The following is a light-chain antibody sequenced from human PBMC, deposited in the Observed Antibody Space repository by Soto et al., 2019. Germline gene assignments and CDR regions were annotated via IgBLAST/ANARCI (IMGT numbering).Light chain of an antibody. CDR2: DAS. CDR3: QQYNSFPWT. V-gene: IGKV1-5*01. CDR1: QGISMW. Sequence: DIQMTQSPSSVSASVGDRVTITFRASQGISMWLALYQQRPGKAPSLLITDASKLESGVPPRFNGSRSETEFTLTIRNLQPDDFATYYCQQYNSFPWTFGLGTKVDI. J-gene: IGKJ1*01.